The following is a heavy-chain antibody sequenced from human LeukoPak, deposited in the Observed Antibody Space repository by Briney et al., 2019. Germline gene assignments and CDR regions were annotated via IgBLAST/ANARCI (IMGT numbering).Heavy chain of an antibody. D-gene: IGHD6-19*01. V-gene: IGHV3-48*04. Sequence: GGSLRLSCAASGFTFSTYSMNWVRQAPGKGLEWNSYISSSSTTIYYADSVKGRFTISRDNGKNSLYLQMNSLRAEDTAVYYCAREGEQWSEPYNWFDPWGQGTLVTVSS. CDR2: ISSSSTTI. CDR3: AREGEQWSEPYNWFDP. J-gene: IGHJ5*02. CDR1: GFTFSTYS.